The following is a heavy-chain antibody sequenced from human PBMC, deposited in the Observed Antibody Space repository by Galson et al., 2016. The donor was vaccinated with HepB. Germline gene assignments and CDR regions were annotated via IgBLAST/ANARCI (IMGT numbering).Heavy chain of an antibody. CDR2: ISSSGSP. CDR1: GGSITSSNYF. CDR3: AQRRPPTLLGASWYVH. Sequence: TLSLTCSVPGGSITSSNYFWDWIRQPPGKGLERIGTISSSGSPYYNASLVSRLTLSVDSSTDQFSLSLLSVTAADTAVYYCAQRRPPTLLGASWYVHWGQGTLVIV. J-gene: IGHJ1*01. D-gene: IGHD2-2*01. V-gene: IGHV4-39*01.